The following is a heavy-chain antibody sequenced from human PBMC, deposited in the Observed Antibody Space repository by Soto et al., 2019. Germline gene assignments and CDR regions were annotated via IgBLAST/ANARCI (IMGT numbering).Heavy chain of an antibody. CDR2: IYSGGST. V-gene: IGHV3-66*01. J-gene: IGHJ4*02. D-gene: IGHD2-2*01. Sequence: GGSLRLSCAASEFTVSSHYMSWVLQAPGRGLEWVSVIYSGGSTYYADSVKGRFTISRDNSKNTLYLQMNSLRAEDTAVYYCAREQTVVPAAFDYWGQGTLGTVSS. CDR3: AREQTVVPAAFDY. CDR1: EFTVSSHY.